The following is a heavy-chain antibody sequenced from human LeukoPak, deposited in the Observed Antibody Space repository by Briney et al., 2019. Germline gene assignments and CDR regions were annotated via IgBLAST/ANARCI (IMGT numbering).Heavy chain of an antibody. CDR2: ISYDGSNK. CDR1: GFTFSSYG. D-gene: IGHD3-3*01. V-gene: IGHV3-30*19. J-gene: IGHJ4*02. Sequence: GGSLRLSCAASGFTFSSYGMHWVRQAPGKGLEWVAVISYDGSNKYYADSVKGRFTISRDNSKNTLYLQMNSLRAEDTAVYYCASDIIFGSFDYWGQGTLVTVSS. CDR3: ASDIIFGSFDY.